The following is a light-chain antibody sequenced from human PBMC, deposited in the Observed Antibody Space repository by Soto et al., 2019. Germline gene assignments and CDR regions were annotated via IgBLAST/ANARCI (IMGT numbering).Light chain of an antibody. CDR3: QKYGSSPWT. J-gene: IGKJ1*01. V-gene: IGKV3-20*01. CDR1: QSVSSSY. Sequence: EIVLTQSPGTLSLSPGERATLSCRASQSVSSSYLAWYQQKPGQAPMLLIYGASSRATGIPDRFSGSGSGTDFTLTISRLEPEEFAVYYWQKYGSSPWTFGQGTKVEIK. CDR2: GAS.